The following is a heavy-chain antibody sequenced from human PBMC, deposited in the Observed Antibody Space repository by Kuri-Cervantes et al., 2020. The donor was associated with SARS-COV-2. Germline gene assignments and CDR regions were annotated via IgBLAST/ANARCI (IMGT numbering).Heavy chain of an antibody. D-gene: IGHD6-19*01. V-gene: IGHV4-59*08. CDR1: GGSISSYF. J-gene: IGHJ5*02. Sequence: SETLSLTCTVSGGSISSYFWGWIRQSPGKGLEWIGNIYHSGSTAYNPSLEGRVTISVDTSKNQFSLKLSSVTATDTAVYYCARHAGGPIDSSGWYFLQGWFDPWGQGTLVTVSS. CDR3: ARHAGGPIDSSGWYFLQGWFDP. CDR2: IYHSGST.